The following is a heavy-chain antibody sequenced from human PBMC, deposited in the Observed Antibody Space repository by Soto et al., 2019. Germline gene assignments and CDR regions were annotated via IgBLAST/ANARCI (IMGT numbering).Heavy chain of an antibody. CDR3: ARDLLEAYFDY. J-gene: IGHJ4*02. V-gene: IGHV3-21*01. CDR2: ISSSSSYI. CDR1: GFTFSSYS. Sequence: GGSLRLSCAASGFTFSSYSMNWVRQAPGKGLEWVSSISSSSSYIYYADSVKGRFTISGDNAKNSLYLQMNSLRAEDTAVYYCARDLLEAYFDYWGQGTLVTVSS. D-gene: IGHD1-1*01.